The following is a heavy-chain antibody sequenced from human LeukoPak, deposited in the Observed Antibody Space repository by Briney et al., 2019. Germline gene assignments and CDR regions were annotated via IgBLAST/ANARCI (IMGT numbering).Heavy chain of an antibody. CDR1: GYTFTGYY. CDR3: ARGSGSYYRQDAFDI. Sequence: ASVKVSCKASGYTFTGYYMHWVRQAPGHGLEWMGWINPNSGGTNYAQKFQGRVTMTRDTSISTAYMELSRLRSDDTAVYYCARGSGSYYRQDAFDIWGQGTMVTVSS. D-gene: IGHD1-26*01. J-gene: IGHJ3*02. V-gene: IGHV1-2*02. CDR2: INPNSGGT.